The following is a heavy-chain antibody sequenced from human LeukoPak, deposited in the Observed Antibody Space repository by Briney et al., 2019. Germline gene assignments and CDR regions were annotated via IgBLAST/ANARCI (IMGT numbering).Heavy chain of an antibody. D-gene: IGHD5-18*01. Sequence: GGSLRLSCAASGFTFDDYAMHWVRQAPGKGLEWVSGISWNSGSIGYADSVKGRFTISRDNAKSSLYLQMNSLRAEDTALYYCAKDLSRGYSYGYYYYYGMDVWGQGTTVTVSS. V-gene: IGHV3-9*01. CDR1: GFTFDDYA. J-gene: IGHJ6*02. CDR3: AKDLSRGYSYGYYYYYGMDV. CDR2: ISWNSGSI.